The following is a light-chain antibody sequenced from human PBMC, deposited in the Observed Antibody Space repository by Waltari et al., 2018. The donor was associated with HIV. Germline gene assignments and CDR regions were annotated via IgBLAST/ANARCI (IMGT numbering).Light chain of an antibody. CDR1: SSDVGGYNY. CDR3: SSYTSSSTLV. V-gene: IGLV2-14*01. CDR2: EVS. Sequence: QSALTQPASVSGSPGQSITISCTGTSSDVGGYNYVSWYQQHPGKAPKLMIYEVSNRPSGVSNRCSCSKSGKTASLTISGLQAEDEADYYCSSYTSSSTLVFGGGTKLTVL. J-gene: IGLJ3*02.